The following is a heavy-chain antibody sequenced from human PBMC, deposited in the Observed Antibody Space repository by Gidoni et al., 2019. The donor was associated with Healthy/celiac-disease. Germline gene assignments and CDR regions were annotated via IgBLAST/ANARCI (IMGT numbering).Heavy chain of an antibody. CDR2: IYYSGTT. V-gene: IGHV4-30-4*01. J-gene: IGHJ4*02. CDR1: GGSIRSGGYY. CDR3: ARSKYYYDSSGYEYYFDY. D-gene: IGHD3-22*01. Sequence: QVQLQESGPGLVKPSQTLSLTCAVSGGSIRSGGYYWSWIRQPPGKGLEWIGYIYYSGTTYYNPSLKSRVTISVDTSKNQFSLNLSSVTAADTAVYYCARSKYYYDSSGYEYYFDYWGQGTLVTVSS.